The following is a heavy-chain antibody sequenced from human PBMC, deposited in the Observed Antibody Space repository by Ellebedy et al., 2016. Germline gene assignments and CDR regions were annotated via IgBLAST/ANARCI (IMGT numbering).Heavy chain of an antibody. CDR3: ARVKGGGPARCGGDCYLGY. V-gene: IGHV1-8*01. Sequence: ASVKVSXXASGYTFTSYDINWVRQATGQGFEWMGWMNPNSGNTGYAQKFQGRVTMTRNTSISTAYMELSSLRSEDTAVYYCARVKGGGPARCGGDCYLGYWGQGTLVTVSS. CDR2: MNPNSGNT. D-gene: IGHD2-21*01. CDR1: GYTFTSYD. J-gene: IGHJ4*02.